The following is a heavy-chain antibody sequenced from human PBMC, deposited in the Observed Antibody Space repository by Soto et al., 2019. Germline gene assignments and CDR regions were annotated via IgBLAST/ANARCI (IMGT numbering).Heavy chain of an antibody. Sequence: QVQLQESGPGLVKPSETLSLTCSVSGGPMSGHSWSWIRQPPGKGLDCVGKISASGSYAYSPTLKPRVFISIDTSTKEFSLRLSSVTAEDTAVYYCARQTAGGAFDYWGQGALVTVSS. J-gene: IGHJ4*02. CDR2: ISASGSY. V-gene: IGHV4-4*08. CDR1: GGPMSGHS. CDR3: ARQTAGGAFDY. D-gene: IGHD6-13*01.